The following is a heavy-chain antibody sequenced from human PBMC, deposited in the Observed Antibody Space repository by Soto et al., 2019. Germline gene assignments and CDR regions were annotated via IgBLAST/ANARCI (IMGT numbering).Heavy chain of an antibody. V-gene: IGHV3-7*05. CDR2: IKHDGGEK. CDR3: AREMLLWFGEFSEDHFYQGVDV. Sequence: EVQLVESGGGLVQPGGSLRLSCAGSGFDFNTYWMTWVRRAPGKGLEWVANIKHDGGEKYYVESVKCRFTISRDNAKNSLYLHMNSLRAEDTAVYYCAREMLLWFGEFSEDHFYQGVDVWGQGTTVTVSS. J-gene: IGHJ6*02. CDR1: GFDFNTYW. D-gene: IGHD3-10*01.